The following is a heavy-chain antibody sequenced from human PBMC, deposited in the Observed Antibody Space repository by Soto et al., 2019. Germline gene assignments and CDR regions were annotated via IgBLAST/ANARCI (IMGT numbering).Heavy chain of an antibody. V-gene: IGHV4-39*01. CDR1: GGSISSSSYY. Sequence: PSETLSLTCTVSGGSISSSSYYWGWIRQPPGKGLEWIGSIYYSGSTYYNPSLKSRVTISVDTSKNQFSLKLSSVTAADTAVYYCASSYSNYALIDYYYYGMDVWGQGTTVTVSS. J-gene: IGHJ6*02. CDR3: ASSYSNYALIDYYYYGMDV. D-gene: IGHD4-4*01. CDR2: IYYSGST.